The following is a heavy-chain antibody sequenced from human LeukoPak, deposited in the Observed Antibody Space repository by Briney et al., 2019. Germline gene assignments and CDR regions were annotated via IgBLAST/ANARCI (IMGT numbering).Heavy chain of an antibody. CDR2: ISTGSRTV. J-gene: IGHJ4*02. D-gene: IGHD3-10*01. Sequence: GESLKISCAASGFTFSTYSMNWVRQAPGKGLEWVSYISTGSRTVYYADSVKGRFTISRDNAKNSLYLQMSSLRDEDTAMYYCAREDGGLDCWGQGTLVTVSS. V-gene: IGHV3-48*02. CDR1: GFTFSTYS. CDR3: AREDGGLDC.